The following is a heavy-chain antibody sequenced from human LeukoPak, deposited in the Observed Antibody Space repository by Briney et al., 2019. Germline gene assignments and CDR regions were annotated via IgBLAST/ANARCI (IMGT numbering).Heavy chain of an antibody. Sequence: GGSLRLSCAASGFIFSNYGMHWVRQAPGKGLEWVSSIGSSSSYIYYADSVKGRFTISRDNAKNSLYLQMNSLRAEDTAVYYCAATTKHTAMVDYWGQGTLVTVSS. D-gene: IGHD5-18*01. CDR1: GFIFSNYG. V-gene: IGHV3-21*01. CDR2: IGSSSSYI. J-gene: IGHJ4*02. CDR3: AATTKHTAMVDY.